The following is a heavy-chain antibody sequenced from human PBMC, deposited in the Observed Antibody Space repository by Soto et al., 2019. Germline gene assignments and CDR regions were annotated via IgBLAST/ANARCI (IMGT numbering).Heavy chain of an antibody. CDR2: IYHSGST. Sequence: SETLSLTCAVSGGSISSGGYSWSWIRQPPGKGLEWIGYIYHSGSTYYNPSLKSRVTISVDRSKNQFSLKLSSVTAADTAVYYCAREMRDYGEIDYWGQGTLVTVSS. J-gene: IGHJ4*02. CDR3: AREMRDYGEIDY. CDR1: GGSISSGGYS. V-gene: IGHV4-30-2*01. D-gene: IGHD4-17*01.